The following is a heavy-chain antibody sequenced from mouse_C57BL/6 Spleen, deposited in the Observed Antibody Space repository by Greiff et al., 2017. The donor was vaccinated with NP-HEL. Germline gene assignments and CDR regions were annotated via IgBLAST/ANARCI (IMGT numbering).Heavy chain of an antibody. Sequence: VKLVESGAELVKPGASVKMSCKASGYTFTTYPIEWMKQNHGKSLEWIGNFHPYNDDTKYNEKFKGKATLTVEKSSSTVYLELSRLTSDDSAVYYCARRGYGYDEGAWFAYWGQGTLVTVSA. CDR3: ARRGYGYDEGAWFAY. CDR1: GYTFTTYP. V-gene: IGHV1-47*01. CDR2: FHPYNDDT. J-gene: IGHJ3*01. D-gene: IGHD2-2*01.